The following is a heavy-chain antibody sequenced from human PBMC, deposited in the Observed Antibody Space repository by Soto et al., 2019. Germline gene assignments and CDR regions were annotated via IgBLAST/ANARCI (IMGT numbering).Heavy chain of an antibody. Sequence: QVQLVQSGAEVKKPGSSVKVSCKASGGTFSSYAISWVRQAPGQGLEWMGGIIPIFGTANYAQKFQGRVTITADESTITAYMERSSLRSEDMAVYYCARDRLLASSSSWEDDYYYYGMDVWGQGYTVTVAS. V-gene: IGHV1-69*12. CDR3: ARDRLLASSSSWEDDYYYYGMDV. D-gene: IGHD6-6*01. J-gene: IGHJ6*02. CDR1: GGTFSSYA. CDR2: IIPIFGTA.